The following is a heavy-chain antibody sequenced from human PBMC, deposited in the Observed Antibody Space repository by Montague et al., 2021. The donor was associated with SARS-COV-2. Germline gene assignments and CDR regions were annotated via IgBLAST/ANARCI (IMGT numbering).Heavy chain of an antibody. CDR3: AGYQVSNFYYYYAMDV. CDR1: GGSFSGYY. V-gene: IGHV4-34*01. D-gene: IGHD5-12*01. CDR2: INHSGST. Sequence: SETLSLTCAVSGGSFSGYYWNWIRQSPGRGLEWIGEINHSGSTNYNPSLESRVTMSVDTSKNQFSLTLRSATAADTGLYYCAGYQVSNFYYYYAMDVWGQGTTVTVSS. J-gene: IGHJ6*02.